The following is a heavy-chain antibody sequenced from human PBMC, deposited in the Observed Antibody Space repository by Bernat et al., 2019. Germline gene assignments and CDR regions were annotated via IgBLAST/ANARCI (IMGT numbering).Heavy chain of an antibody. J-gene: IGHJ4*02. Sequence: EVHLVESGGGLVQPGGSLRLSCTASGFTFSTYWMHWVRQAPGKGLEWVLGLSTDGSNTRYSDSVKGRFTISRDNAKNTLYLQMNGLRVDDTAVYYCVRGSGYYYFDYWGQGIRVTVSS. V-gene: IGHV3-74*01. CDR3: VRGSGYYYFDY. D-gene: IGHD3-22*01. CDR1: GFTFSTYW. CDR2: LSTDGSNT.